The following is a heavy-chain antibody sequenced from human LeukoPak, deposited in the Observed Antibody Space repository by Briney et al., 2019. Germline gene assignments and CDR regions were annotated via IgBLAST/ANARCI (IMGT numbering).Heavy chain of an antibody. J-gene: IGHJ3*02. CDR1: GFTFSRCW. Sequence: PGGSLRLSCAASGFTFSRCWMHWVRQAPGKGLVWVSRINSDGSATNYADSVKGRFSISRDNAKRTLYLQMNSLRAEDTAVYYCASVVGGYYPPVEGFDIWGQGTMVTVSA. D-gene: IGHD3-3*01. CDR2: INSDGSAT. CDR3: ASVVGGYYPPVEGFDI. V-gene: IGHV3-74*01.